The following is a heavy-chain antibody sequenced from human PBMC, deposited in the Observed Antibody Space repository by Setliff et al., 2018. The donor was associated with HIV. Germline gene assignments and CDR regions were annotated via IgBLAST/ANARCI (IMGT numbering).Heavy chain of an antibody. J-gene: IGHJ1*01. V-gene: IGHV4-59*01. D-gene: IGHD2-15*01. CDR3: ARDPYCSGDGCFRYYQH. CDR2: IYYSGST. Sequence: PSETLSLTCTVSGGSISSYYWSWIRQPPGKGLAWIGYIYYSGSTNYNPSLKSRVTISVDTSKNKFSLKLSSVTAADTAVYYCARDPYCSGDGCFRYYQHWGRGSLVTVSS. CDR1: GGSISSYY.